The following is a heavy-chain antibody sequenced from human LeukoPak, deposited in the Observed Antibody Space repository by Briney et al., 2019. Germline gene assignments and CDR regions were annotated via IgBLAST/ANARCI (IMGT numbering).Heavy chain of an antibody. V-gene: IGHV7-4-1*02. CDR1: GYTFTSSA. Sequence: ASVKVSCKASGYTFTSSAMNWVRQAPGQGLEWMGWINTDTGNPTYAQGFTGRFVFSLDTSVGTAYLQISSLNAEDTAVYYCARQGPGYCGTTSCYGVDYWGQGTLVTVSS. CDR2: INTDTGNP. CDR3: ARQGPGYCGTTSCYGVDY. J-gene: IGHJ4*02. D-gene: IGHD2-2*01.